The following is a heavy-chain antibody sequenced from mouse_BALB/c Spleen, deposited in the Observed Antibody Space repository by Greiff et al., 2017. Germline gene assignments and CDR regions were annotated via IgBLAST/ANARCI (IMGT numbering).Heavy chain of an antibody. CDR3: ARGLGRYWYFDV. CDR2: IDPANGNT. CDR1: GFNIKDTY. Sequence: VQLQQSGAEIVKPGASVKLSCTASGFNIKDTYMHWVKQRPEQGLEWIGRIDPANGNTKYDPKFQGKATITADTSSNTAYLQLSSLTSEDTAVYYCARGLGRYWYFDVWGAGTTVTVSS. D-gene: IGHD4-1*01. V-gene: IGHV14-3*02. J-gene: IGHJ1*01.